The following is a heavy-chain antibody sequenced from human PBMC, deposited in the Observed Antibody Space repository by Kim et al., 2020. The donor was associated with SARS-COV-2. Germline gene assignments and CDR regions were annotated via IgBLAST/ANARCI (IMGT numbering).Heavy chain of an antibody. Sequence: GGSLRLSCAASGFTFNNYNMNWVRQAPGKGLEWVSSISSSSSYKYYADSLKGRFTVSRDNAKNSLYLQMNSLRAEDTAVYYCARDGPEITIDYWAQGTLVTVSS. CDR3: ARDGPEITIDY. D-gene: IGHD3-3*01. CDR1: GFTFNNYN. CDR2: ISSSSSYK. J-gene: IGHJ4*02. V-gene: IGHV3-21*01.